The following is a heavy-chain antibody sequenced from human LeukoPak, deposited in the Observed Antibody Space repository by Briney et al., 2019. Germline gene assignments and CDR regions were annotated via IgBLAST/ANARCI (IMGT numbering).Heavy chain of an antibody. CDR3: AKNGYYDSSGHLDY. D-gene: IGHD3-22*01. V-gene: IGHV3-23*01. CDR1: GFTFSDYY. J-gene: IGHJ4*02. Sequence: PGGSLRLSCAASGFTFSDYYMSWIRQAPGKGLEWVSAISGSGGSTYYADSVKGRFTISRDNSKNTLYLQMNSLRAEDTAVYYCAKNGYYDSSGHLDYWGQGTLVTVSS. CDR2: ISGSGGST.